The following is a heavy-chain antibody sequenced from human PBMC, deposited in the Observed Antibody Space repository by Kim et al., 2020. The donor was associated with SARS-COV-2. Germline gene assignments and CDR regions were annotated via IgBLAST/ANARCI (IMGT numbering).Heavy chain of an antibody. J-gene: IGHJ6*03. CDR3: ARIDSSYFYMDV. V-gene: IGHV4-39*01. Sequence: YYSPSLKSRATLSADTSKHQFSLMLSFVSAADTAVYYCARIDSSYFYMDVWGKGTSVIVSS.